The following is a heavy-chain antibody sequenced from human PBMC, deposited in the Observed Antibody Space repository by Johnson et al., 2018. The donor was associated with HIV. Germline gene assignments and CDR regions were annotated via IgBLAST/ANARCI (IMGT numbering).Heavy chain of an antibody. J-gene: IGHJ3*02. V-gene: IGHV3-48*01. CDR2: ISTSGSTI. CDR3: AIGRGEFPRHAFDI. CDR1: GITFSNAW. D-gene: IGHD3-10*01. Sequence: VQLVESGGGSVQPGRSLRLSCAASGITFSNAWMSWVRQAPGKGLEWVSYISTSGSTIYYADSVKGRFTISRDNSKNTLYLQMNSLRAEDTAVYYCAIGRGEFPRHAFDIWGQGTMVTVSS.